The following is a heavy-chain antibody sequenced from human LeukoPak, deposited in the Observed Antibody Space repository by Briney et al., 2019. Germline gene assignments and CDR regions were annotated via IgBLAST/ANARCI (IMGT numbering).Heavy chain of an antibody. J-gene: IGHJ4*02. D-gene: IGHD4-23*01. CDR1: GFTFSSYA. CDR2: ISGSGGST. CDR3: AKSFDYGGKEFVDY. Sequence: GGSLRLSCAASGFTFSSYAMHWVRQAPGKGLEWVSAISGSGGSTYYADSVKGRFTISRDNSKNTLYLQMNSLRAEDTAVYYCAKSFDYGGKEFVDYWGQGTLVTVSS. V-gene: IGHV3-23*01.